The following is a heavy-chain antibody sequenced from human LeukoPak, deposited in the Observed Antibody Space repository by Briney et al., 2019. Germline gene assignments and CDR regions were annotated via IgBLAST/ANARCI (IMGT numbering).Heavy chain of an antibody. CDR3: TRHPRIIAGNPYFDY. Sequence: SETLSLTCTVSGVSISSYYWNWIRQAPGRGLEWIGYIYYTGDTKFSPSLKSRVTISLDTSKNQFSLKLTSVTAADTAVYYCTRHPRIIAGNPYFDYWGQGTVVTVSS. V-gene: IGHV4-59*08. CDR1: GVSISSYY. J-gene: IGHJ4*02. CDR2: IYYTGDT. D-gene: IGHD6-13*01.